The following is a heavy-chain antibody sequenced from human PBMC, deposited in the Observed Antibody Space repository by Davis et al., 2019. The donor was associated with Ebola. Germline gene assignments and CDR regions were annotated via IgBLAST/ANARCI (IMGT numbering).Heavy chain of an antibody. CDR3: ARARRGYSEYGMDV. CDR1: GFTFSSYA. J-gene: IGHJ6*02. D-gene: IGHD5-18*01. V-gene: IGHV3-30-3*01. Sequence: GESLKISCAASGFTFSSYAMHWVRQAPGKGLEWVAVISYDGSNKYYADSVKGRFTISRDNSKNTLYLQMNSLRAEDTAVYYCARARRGYSEYGMDVWGQGTTVTVSS. CDR2: ISYDGSNK.